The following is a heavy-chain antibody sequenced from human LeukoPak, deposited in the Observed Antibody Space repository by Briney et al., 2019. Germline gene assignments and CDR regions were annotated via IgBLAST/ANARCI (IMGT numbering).Heavy chain of an antibody. CDR2: ISISSSNI. CDR1: GFRVSGYD. CDR3: AREYYGVIFSHYLDV. V-gene: IGHV3-11*06. D-gene: IGHD3/OR15-3a*01. Sequence: GGSLRLSCAASGFRVSGYDLNWIRQAPGKGLEWIAYISISSSNIHYADSVRGRFTISRDNANNSLRLQLSSLRVEDTAVYYCAREYYGVIFSHYLDVWGKGTTVTVSS. J-gene: IGHJ6*04.